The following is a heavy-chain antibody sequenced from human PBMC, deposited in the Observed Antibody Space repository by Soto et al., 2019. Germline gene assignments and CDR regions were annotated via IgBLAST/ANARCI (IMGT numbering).Heavy chain of an antibody. CDR3: AKEGLLWFGESYMDV. CDR1: GFNFSSYA. J-gene: IGHJ6*02. V-gene: IGHV3-23*01. CDR2: ISGSGGST. D-gene: IGHD3-10*01. Sequence: PGGSLRLSCAASGFNFSSYAMSWVRQAPGKGLEWVSAISGSGGSTYYADSVKGRFTISRDNSKNTLYLQMNSLRAEDTAVYYCAKEGLLWFGESYMDVWGQGTTVTVSS.